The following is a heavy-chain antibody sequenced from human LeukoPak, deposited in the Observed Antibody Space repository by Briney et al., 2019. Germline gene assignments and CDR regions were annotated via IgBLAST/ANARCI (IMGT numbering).Heavy chain of an antibody. J-gene: IGHJ5*02. CDR2: INGRGDNT. CDR3: AKDRVSPGFNWFDL. D-gene: IGHD2/OR15-2a*01. Sequence: GGSLRLSCAASGVIISSYAMSWVRQAPGKGLEWVSAINGRGDNTYYADFVKGRFAISRDNSKSTVYLQLNSLRTEDTAVYYCAKDRVSPGFNWFDLWGQGTLVTVSS. CDR1: GVIISSYA. V-gene: IGHV3-23*01.